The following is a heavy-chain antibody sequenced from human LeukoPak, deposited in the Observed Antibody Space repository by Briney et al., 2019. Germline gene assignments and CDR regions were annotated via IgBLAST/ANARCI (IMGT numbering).Heavy chain of an antibody. CDR1: GGSISSSSYY. V-gene: IGHV4-61*01. CDR3: AREGQDYDSSGYYQTDAFDI. Sequence: PSETLSLTCTVSGGSISSSSYYWSWIRQPPGKGLEWIGYIYYSGSTNYNPSLKSRVTISVDTSKNQFSLKLSSVTAADTAVYYCAREGQDYDSSGYYQTDAFDIWGQGTMVTVSS. CDR2: IYYSGST. J-gene: IGHJ3*02. D-gene: IGHD3-22*01.